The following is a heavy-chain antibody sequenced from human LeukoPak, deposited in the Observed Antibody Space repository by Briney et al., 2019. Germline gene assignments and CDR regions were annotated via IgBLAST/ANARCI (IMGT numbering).Heavy chain of an antibody. CDR3: ARDLFFQVVRGGMDY. CDR1: GYTFTSYY. CDR2: INPSGGST. J-gene: IGHJ4*02. Sequence: ASVKVSCKASGYTFTSYYMHWVRQAPGQGLEWMGIINPSGGSTSYAQKFQGRVTITADKSTSTAYMELSSLRSEDTAVYYCARDLFFQVVRGGMDYWGQGTLVTVSS. V-gene: IGHV1-46*01. D-gene: IGHD3-10*01.